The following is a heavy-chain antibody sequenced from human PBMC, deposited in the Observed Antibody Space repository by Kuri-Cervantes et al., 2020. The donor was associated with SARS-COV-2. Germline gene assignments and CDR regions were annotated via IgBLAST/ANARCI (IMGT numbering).Heavy chain of an antibody. V-gene: IGHV4-61*09. D-gene: IGHD2-2*01. CDR3: ARGIVVVPGAANWFDP. CDR1: GGSISSGSYY. Sequence: SETLSLTCTVSGGSISSGSYYWSWIRQPAGKGLEWIGYIYTSGSTNYNPSLKSRVTISVDTSKNQFSLKLSSVTAADTAVYYCARGIVVVPGAANWFDPWGQGTLVTVSS. J-gene: IGHJ5*02. CDR2: IYTSGST.